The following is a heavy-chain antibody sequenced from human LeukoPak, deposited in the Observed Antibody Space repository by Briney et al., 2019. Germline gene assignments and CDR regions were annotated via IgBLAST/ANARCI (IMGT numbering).Heavy chain of an antibody. CDR1: GFTFSSYW. CDR3: ARARHVNYDYLWGSFGRFDP. Sequence: GGSLRLSCAASGFTFSSYWMSWVRQAPGKGLEWVANIKQDGSEKYYVDSVKGRFTISRDNAKNSLYLQMNSLRAEDTAVYYCARARHVNYDYLWGSFGRFDPWGQGTLVTVSS. V-gene: IGHV3-7*01. CDR2: IKQDGSEK. D-gene: IGHD3-16*01. J-gene: IGHJ5*02.